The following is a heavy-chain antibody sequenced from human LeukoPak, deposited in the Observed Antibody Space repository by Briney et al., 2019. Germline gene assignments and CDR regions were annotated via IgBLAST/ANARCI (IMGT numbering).Heavy chain of an antibody. Sequence: GGSLRLSCAASGFTFTNYAMSWVRQAPGKGLEWVSSISSSSSYIYYADSVKGRFTISRDNAKNSLYLQMNSLRAEDAAVYYCARDGHYYGSGSYYIYYYYYYMDVWGKGTTITISS. D-gene: IGHD3-10*01. CDR2: ISSSSSYI. CDR1: GFTFTNYA. V-gene: IGHV3-21*01. J-gene: IGHJ6*03. CDR3: ARDGHYYGSGSYYIYYYYYYMDV.